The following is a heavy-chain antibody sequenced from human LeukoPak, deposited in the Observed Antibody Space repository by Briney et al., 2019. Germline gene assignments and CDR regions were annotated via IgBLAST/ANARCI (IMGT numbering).Heavy chain of an antibody. CDR3: ARGPVGYCSGGSCYSANDY. D-gene: IGHD2-15*01. CDR1: GGTFSSYA. V-gene: IGHV1-69*13. CDR2: IIPIFGTA. Sequence: GASVKVSCKASGGTFSSYAISWVRQAPGQGLEWMGGIIPIFGTANYAQKFQGRVTITADESTSTAYMELSSLRSEDTAVYYCARGPVGYCSGGSCYSANDYWGQGTLVTVSS. J-gene: IGHJ4*02.